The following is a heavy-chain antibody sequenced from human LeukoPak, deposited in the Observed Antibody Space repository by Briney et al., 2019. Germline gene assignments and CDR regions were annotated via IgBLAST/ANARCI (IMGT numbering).Heavy chain of an antibody. CDR2: INWNGGST. Sequence: GGSLRLSCAASGFTFDDYGMSWVRQAPGKGLEWVSGINWNGGSTGYADSVKGRFTISRDNAKNSLYLQMNSLRAEDTALYYCARRGCSSTSCTEGYYFDYWGQGTLVTVSS. J-gene: IGHJ4*02. V-gene: IGHV3-20*04. CDR1: GFTFDDYG. D-gene: IGHD2-2*01. CDR3: ARRGCSSTSCTEGYYFDY.